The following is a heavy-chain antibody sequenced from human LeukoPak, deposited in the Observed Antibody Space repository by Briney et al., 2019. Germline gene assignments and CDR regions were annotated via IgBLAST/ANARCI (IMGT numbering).Heavy chain of an antibody. J-gene: IGHJ4*02. Sequence: SETLSLTCTVSGSSITNYYWSWIRQPPGKGLEWIGYTSTSGGTNYNPSLESRVTISIDTSKNQFSLKLSSVTAADTAVYYCARRCIRISCWKDWGQGTLVTVSS. V-gene: IGHV4-4*09. D-gene: IGHD2-2*01. CDR1: GSSITNYY. CDR2: TSTSGGT. CDR3: ARRCIRISCWKD.